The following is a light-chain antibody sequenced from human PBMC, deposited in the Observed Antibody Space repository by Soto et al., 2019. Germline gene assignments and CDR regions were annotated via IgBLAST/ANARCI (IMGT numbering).Light chain of an antibody. CDR3: LQGYGSPLT. CDR2: GAS. CDR1: QGISSY. V-gene: IGKV1-12*01. Sequence: DIQLTQAPASRPAFIRDRVTIAWRASQGISSYLAWYQQKPGKAPKLLIYGASSLQSGVPSRFSGSGSGTDFTLTITSLQPEDFATYYCLQGYGSPLTFGQGTRLEIK. J-gene: IGKJ5*01.